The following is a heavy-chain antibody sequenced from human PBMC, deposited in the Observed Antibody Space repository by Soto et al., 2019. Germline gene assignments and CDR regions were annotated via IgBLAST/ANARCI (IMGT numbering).Heavy chain of an antibody. D-gene: IGHD4-17*01. CDR1: GFTFSSFE. CDR2: ISDSRRTM. CDR3: ARSKVTSA. J-gene: IGHJ5*02. V-gene: IGHV3-48*03. Sequence: GGSLRLSCAASGFTFSSFEMIWVRQAPGKGLEWISYISDSRRTMYYADSVKGRFPISSDNAKNSLYLQMNTLRVEATAIYYCARSKVTSAWGQGTLVTVSS.